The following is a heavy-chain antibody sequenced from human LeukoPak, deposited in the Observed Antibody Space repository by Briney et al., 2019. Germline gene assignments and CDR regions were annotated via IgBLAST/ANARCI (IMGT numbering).Heavy chain of an antibody. CDR2: IYYSGST. J-gene: IGHJ4*02. CDR1: GGSVSSGSYY. D-gene: IGHD2-21*02. Sequence: SETLYLTCTVSGGSVSSGSYYWSWIRQPPGKGLEWVGYIYYSGSTNYNPSLKSRVTISVDTSKNQFSLKLCSVTAADTAVYYCASSLYCGGVCYPNFDYWGQGTLVTVSS. V-gene: IGHV4-61*01. CDR3: ASSLYCGGVCYPNFDY.